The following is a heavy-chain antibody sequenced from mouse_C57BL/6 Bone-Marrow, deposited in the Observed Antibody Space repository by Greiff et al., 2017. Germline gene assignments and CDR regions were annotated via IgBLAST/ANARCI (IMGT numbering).Heavy chain of an antibody. J-gene: IGHJ2*01. CDR3: ARGLYSNYPDY. CDR2: IYPRSGNT. CDR1: GYTFTSYG. D-gene: IGHD2-5*01. V-gene: IGHV1-81*01. Sequence: VKLMESGAELARPGASVKLSCKDSGYTFTSYGISWVKQRTGQGLEWIGEIYPRSGNTYYNEKFKGKATLTADKSSSTAYMELRSLTSEDSAVYFCARGLYSNYPDYWGQGTTLTVSS.